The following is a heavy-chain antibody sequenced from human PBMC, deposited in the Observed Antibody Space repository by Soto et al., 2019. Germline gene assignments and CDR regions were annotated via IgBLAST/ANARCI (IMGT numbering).Heavy chain of an antibody. CDR1: GYTFTSHY. CDR2: INPSGGST. Sequence: ASVKVSCKASGYTFTSHYMHWVRQAPGQGLEWMGMINPSGGSTSYAQKFQGRVTMTRDTSTSTVYMELSSLRSEDTAVYYCATQVVAATRSYFDYWGQGTLVTVSS. D-gene: IGHD2-15*01. CDR3: ATQVVAATRSYFDY. J-gene: IGHJ4*02. V-gene: IGHV1-46*01.